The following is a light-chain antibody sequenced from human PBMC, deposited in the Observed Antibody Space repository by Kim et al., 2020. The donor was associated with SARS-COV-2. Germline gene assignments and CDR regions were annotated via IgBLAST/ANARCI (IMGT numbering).Light chain of an antibody. CDR1: QSVTTN. CDR3: QQYSDWWT. Sequence: SVSPGERATLSCRASQSVTTNLAGYQQKPGQAPRLLIYGAYIRATGTPDRFSGSGSGTEFTLTISSLHSEDFAVYYCQQYSDWWTFGQGTKVDIK. CDR2: GAY. J-gene: IGKJ1*01. V-gene: IGKV3-15*01.